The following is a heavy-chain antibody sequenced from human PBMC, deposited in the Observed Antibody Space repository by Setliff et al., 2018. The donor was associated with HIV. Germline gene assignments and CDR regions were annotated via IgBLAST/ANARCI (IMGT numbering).Heavy chain of an antibody. J-gene: IGHJ4*02. D-gene: IGHD2-2*01. V-gene: IGHV1-8*02. CDR2: MNPNSGNT. CDR3: ARAPRGVGSSSHFDY. Sequence: ASVKVSCKASGYIFSNYDINWVRQATGQGLEWMGWMNPNSGNTGYAQKFQGRVTMTRNTSISTAYMQLSSLRSEDTAVYFCARAPRGVGSSSHFDYWGRGTLVTVSS. CDR1: GYIFSNYD.